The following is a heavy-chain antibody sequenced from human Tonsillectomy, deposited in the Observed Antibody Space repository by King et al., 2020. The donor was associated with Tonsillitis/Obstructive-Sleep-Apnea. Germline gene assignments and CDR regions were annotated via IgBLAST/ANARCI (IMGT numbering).Heavy chain of an antibody. CDR2: IKQDGSET. CDR1: GFIFSSYW. D-gene: IGHD5-12*01. V-gene: IGHV3-7*01. Sequence: QLVQSGGGLVQPGGSLRLSCAASGFIFSSYWMSWVRQAPGKGLEWVANIKQDGSETYYVDSVKGRFTISRDNAKNSLYLQMNSLRAEDTAVYYCARERGYSAYYYYYYMDVWGKGTTVTVFS. J-gene: IGHJ6*03. CDR3: ARERGYSAYYYYYYMDV.